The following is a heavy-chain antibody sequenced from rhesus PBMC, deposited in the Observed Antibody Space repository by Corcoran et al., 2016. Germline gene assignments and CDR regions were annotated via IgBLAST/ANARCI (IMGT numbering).Heavy chain of an antibody. CDR2: FSGSGWRN. Sequence: QLQLQESGPGLVKPSETLSLTCAVSGGSISSNYWNWIRQPPGKGLEWIERFSGSGWRNDYHPSLKTRVTISTDTSKNKFSLKLSSVTAADTAVYYCARGSSGWYYYFDYWGQGVLVTVSS. D-gene: IGHD6-31*01. V-gene: IGHV4-173*01. CDR3: ARGSSGWYYYFDY. CDR1: GGSISSNY. J-gene: IGHJ4*01.